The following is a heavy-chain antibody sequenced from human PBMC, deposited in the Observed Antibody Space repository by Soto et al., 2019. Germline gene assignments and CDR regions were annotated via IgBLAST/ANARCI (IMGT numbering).Heavy chain of an antibody. V-gene: IGHV4-30-2*01. CDR2: IYHSGTA. Sequence: QLHLRESGSRLVKPSQTLSLTCAVSGGSISSGGFSWTWIRQPPGGGLEWIGNIYHSGTASYNPALTSRVTISIDISKNLFSLTLRSVTAADTALYYCARDRRSLYYDGSGLDDWGQGTLVAVSS. D-gene: IGHD3-22*01. CDR3: ARDRRSLYYDGSGLDD. CDR1: GGSISSGGFS. J-gene: IGHJ4*02.